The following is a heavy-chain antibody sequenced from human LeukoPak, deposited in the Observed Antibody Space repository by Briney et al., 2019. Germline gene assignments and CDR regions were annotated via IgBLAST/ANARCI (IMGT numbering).Heavy chain of an antibody. CDR1: GFTFSSYS. J-gene: IGHJ4*02. V-gene: IGHV3-48*02. Sequence: GSPRLSCAASGFTFSSYSMIWVRQAPGKGLEWVSYISRSSDTIYYVDSLRGRFTISRDNAKNSLYLQMDSLRDEDTAVYYCARGRRSLIDYWGQGTLVSVSS. CDR2: ISRSSDTI. CDR3: ARGRRSLIDY. D-gene: IGHD3-10*01.